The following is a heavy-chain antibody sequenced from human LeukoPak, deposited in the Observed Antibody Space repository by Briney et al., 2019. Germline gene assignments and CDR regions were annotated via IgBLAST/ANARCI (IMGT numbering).Heavy chain of an antibody. D-gene: IGHD3-22*01. CDR1: GGSISSSSYY. CDR2: IYYSGST. CDR3: ARVGYYYDSSGYYYYYYYYMDV. J-gene: IGHJ6*03. Sequence: PSETLSLTCTVSGGSISSSSYYWGWIRQPPGKGLEWIGSIYYSGSTYYNPSLKSRVTISVDTSKNQFSLKLSSVTAADTAVYYCARVGYYYDSSGYYYYYYYYMDVWGKGTTVTVSS. V-gene: IGHV4-39*07.